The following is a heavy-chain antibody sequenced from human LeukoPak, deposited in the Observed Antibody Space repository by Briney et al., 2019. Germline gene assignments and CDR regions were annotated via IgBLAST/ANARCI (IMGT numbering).Heavy chain of an antibody. CDR1: GGSFSGYY. Sequence: SETLSLTCAVYGGSFSGYYWSWIRQPPGKGLEWIGSIYYSGSTYYNPSLKSRVTISVDTSKNQFSLKLSSVTAADTAVYYCARRGYSYGPENFDYWGQGTLVTVSS. CDR3: ARRGYSYGPENFDY. J-gene: IGHJ4*02. D-gene: IGHD5-18*01. CDR2: IYYSGST. V-gene: IGHV4-34*01.